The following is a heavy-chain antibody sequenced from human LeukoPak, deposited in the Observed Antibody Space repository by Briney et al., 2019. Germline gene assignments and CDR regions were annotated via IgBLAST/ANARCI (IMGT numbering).Heavy chain of an antibody. CDR2: ISWNSGSI. CDR3: AKDITVSVGATISSAFDI. V-gene: IGHV3-9*01. Sequence: GGSLRLSCAASGFTFSNYAMAWVRHAPGKGLEWVSGISWNSGSIGYADSVKGRFTISRDNAKNSLYLQMNSLRAEDTALYYCAKDITVSVGATISSAFDIWGQGTMVTVSS. J-gene: IGHJ3*02. D-gene: IGHD1-26*01. CDR1: GFTFSNYA.